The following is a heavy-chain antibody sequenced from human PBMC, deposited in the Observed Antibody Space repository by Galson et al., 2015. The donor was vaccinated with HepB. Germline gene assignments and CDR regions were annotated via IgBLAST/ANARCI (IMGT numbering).Heavy chain of an antibody. Sequence: SVKVSCKASGYTFTGYYMHWVRQAPGQGLEWMGWINPNSGGTNYAQKFQGRVTMTRDTSISTAYMELSRLRSDDTAVYYCAIHGGGVVVPAATDYWGQGTLVTVSS. V-gene: IGHV1-2*02. CDR2: INPNSGGT. CDR3: AIHGGGVVVPAATDY. D-gene: IGHD2-2*01. J-gene: IGHJ4*02. CDR1: GYTFTGYY.